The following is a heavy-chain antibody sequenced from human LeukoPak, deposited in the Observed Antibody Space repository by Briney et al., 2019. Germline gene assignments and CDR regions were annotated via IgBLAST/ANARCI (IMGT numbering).Heavy chain of an antibody. CDR3: AREGGSYSFFDY. Sequence: PSETLSLTCAVSGGSISSSNWWSWVRQPPGKGLEWIGEIYHTGNTNYNPSLKSRVTISVDKSKNQFSLKLSSATAADTAVYYCAREGGSYSFFDYWGQGTLVTVSS. D-gene: IGHD1-26*01. CDR2: IYHTGNT. J-gene: IGHJ4*02. V-gene: IGHV4-4*02. CDR1: GGSISSSNW.